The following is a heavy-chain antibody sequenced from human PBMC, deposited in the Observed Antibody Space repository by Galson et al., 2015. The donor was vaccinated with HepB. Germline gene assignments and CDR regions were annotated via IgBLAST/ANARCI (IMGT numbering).Heavy chain of an antibody. CDR1: GFNFSDYY. D-gene: IGHD3-3*01. Sequence: SLRLSCAASGFNFSDYYMSWIRQAPGKGLEWVSYISSSGSTIYYADSVKGRFTISRDNAKNSLYLQMNSLRDEDTAVYYCARDRFLEWLLYSYGMDVWGQGTTVTVSS. V-gene: IGHV3-11*04. CDR2: ISSSGSTI. J-gene: IGHJ6*02. CDR3: ARDRFLEWLLYSYGMDV.